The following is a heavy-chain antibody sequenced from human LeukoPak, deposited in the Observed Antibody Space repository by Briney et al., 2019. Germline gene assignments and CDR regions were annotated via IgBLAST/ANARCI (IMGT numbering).Heavy chain of an antibody. V-gene: IGHV4-59*01. J-gene: IGHJ6*02. Sequence: SETLSLTCTVSGGSISSYHWSWLRQPPGKGLEYIGYIYNSGSTNYKPSLKSRVTISIDTSKNQLSLKLSSVPTADTAVYYCARRGAARPGGSYSMDVWGQGTTVTVSS. CDR3: ARRGAARPGGSYSMDV. CDR2: IYNSGST. D-gene: IGHD6-6*01. CDR1: GGSISSYH.